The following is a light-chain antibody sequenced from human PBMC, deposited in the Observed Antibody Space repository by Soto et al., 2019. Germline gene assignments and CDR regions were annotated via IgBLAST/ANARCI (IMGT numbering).Light chain of an antibody. CDR3: RQALQSPFT. J-gene: IGKJ3*01. Sequence: EIVMTQSPLSLPVTPGEPASISCRSSQSLLHINGYTYLDWYLQKPGQSPQLLIYLGSNRASGVPDRCSGSESGTDFTLKISRVEAEDVVVYYCRQALQSPFTFGPGTKVDIK. CDR1: QSLLHINGYTY. CDR2: LGS. V-gene: IGKV2-28*01.